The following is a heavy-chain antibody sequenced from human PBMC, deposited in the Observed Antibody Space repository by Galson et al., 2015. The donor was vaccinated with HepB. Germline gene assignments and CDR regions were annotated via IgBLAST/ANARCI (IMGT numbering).Heavy chain of an antibody. J-gene: IGHJ4*02. CDR1: GFTFSNYG. Sequence: SLRLSCAASGFTFSNYGMHWVRQAPGKGLEWVAVISYDESNKYYADSVKGRFTISRDNSKNTLYLQMNSLRAEDTALYYCAKDPYLYSALAGTMAGFDYWGQGTLVTV. D-gene: IGHD6-19*01. CDR2: ISYDESNK. CDR3: AKDPYLYSALAGTMAGFDY. V-gene: IGHV3-30*18.